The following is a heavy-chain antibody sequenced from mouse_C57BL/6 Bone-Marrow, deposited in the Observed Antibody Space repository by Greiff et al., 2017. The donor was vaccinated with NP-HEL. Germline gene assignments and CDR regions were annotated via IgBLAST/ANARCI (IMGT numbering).Heavy chain of an antibody. Sequence: VQLQQSGAELVKPGASVKMSCKASGYTFTTYPIEWMKQNHGKSLEWIGNFHPYNDDTKYNEKFKGKATLNVEKSSSTVYLELSRLTSADSAVYYCARGGNYVYAMDYWGQGTSVTVSS. V-gene: IGHV1-47*01. J-gene: IGHJ4*01. D-gene: IGHD2-1*01. CDR1: GYTFTTYP. CDR2: FHPYNDDT. CDR3: ARGGNYVYAMDY.